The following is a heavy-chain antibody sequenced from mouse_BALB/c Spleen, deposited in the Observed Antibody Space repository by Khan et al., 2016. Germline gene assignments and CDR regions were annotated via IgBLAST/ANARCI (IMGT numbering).Heavy chain of an antibody. CDR3: ARAPLSYYYGSSYYFDY. D-gene: IGHD1-1*01. V-gene: IGHV7-3*02. CDR2: IRNKANGYTT. J-gene: IGHJ2*01. Sequence: EVELVESGGGLVQPGGSLRLSCATPGFTFTDYYMSWVRQPPGKALEWLGFIRNKANGYTTEYSASVKGRFTISRDNSQSILYLQMNTLRAEDSATYYCARAPLSYYYGSSYYFDYRGQGTTLTVSS. CDR1: GFTFTDYY.